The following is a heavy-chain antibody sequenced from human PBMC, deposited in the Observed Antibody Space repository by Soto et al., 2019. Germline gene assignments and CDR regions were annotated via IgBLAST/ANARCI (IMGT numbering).Heavy chain of an antibody. D-gene: IGHD2-15*01. J-gene: IGHJ6*02. V-gene: IGHV4-31*03. Sequence: QVQLQESGPGLVKPSQTLSLTCTVSGNSISSDGYYWSWIRQHPGKGLEWIGYIYHSGNTYYNPSLKSRVTISADTSKNQGSLKVSSVTAADTAVYYCAREAAVEGMDVWGQGTTVTVS. CDR2: IYHSGNT. CDR3: AREAAVEGMDV. CDR1: GNSISSDGYY.